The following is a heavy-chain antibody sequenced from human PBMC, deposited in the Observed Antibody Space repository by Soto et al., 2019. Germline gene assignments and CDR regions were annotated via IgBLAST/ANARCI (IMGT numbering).Heavy chain of an antibody. CDR2: ISSSSSYI. J-gene: IGHJ4*02. CDR1: GFTFSSYS. V-gene: IGHV3-21*01. Sequence: GGSLRLSCAASGFTFSSYSMNWVRQAPGKGLEWVSSISSSSSYIYYADSVKGRFTISRDNAKNSLYLQMNSLRAEDTAVYYCARDLPGIAAAGTRVDYWGQGTLVTVSS. CDR3: ARDLPGIAAAGTRVDY. D-gene: IGHD6-13*01.